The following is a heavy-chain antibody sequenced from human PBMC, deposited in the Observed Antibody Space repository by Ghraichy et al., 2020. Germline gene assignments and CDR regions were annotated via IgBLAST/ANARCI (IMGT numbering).Heavy chain of an antibody. J-gene: IGHJ6*02. D-gene: IGHD6-6*01. CDR3: ARGGKYSSSSEGGDYYYYYGMDV. CDR2: INHSGST. Sequence: SETLSLTCAVYGGSFSGYYWSWIRQPPGKGLEWIGEINHSGSTNYNPSLKSRVTISVDTSKNQFSLKLSSVTAADTAVYYCARGGKYSSSSEGGDYYYYYGMDVWGQGTTVTVSS. V-gene: IGHV4-34*01. CDR1: GGSFSGYY.